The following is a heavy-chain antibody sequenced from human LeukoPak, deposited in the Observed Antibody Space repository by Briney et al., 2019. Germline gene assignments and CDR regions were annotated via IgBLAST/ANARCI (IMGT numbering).Heavy chain of an antibody. D-gene: IGHD1-26*01. CDR1: GYTFPSYG. J-gene: IGHJ4*02. CDR2: ISAYNGNT. Sequence: ASVKVSCKASGYTFPSYGISWVRQAPGQGLEWMGWISAYNGNTNYAQKLQDRVTMTTDTSTSTVYMELRSLRSDDTAVYYCARVPLVGATPRWVSRFDYWGQGTLVTVSS. V-gene: IGHV1-18*01. CDR3: ARVPLVGATPRWVSRFDY.